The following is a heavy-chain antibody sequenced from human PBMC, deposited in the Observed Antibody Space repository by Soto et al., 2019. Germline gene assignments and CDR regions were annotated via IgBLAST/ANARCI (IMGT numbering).Heavy chain of an antibody. J-gene: IGHJ4*02. CDR1: GVTFSSYA. CDR3: ARYIRGPTVYYFDF. V-gene: IGHV3-23*01. CDR2: VSYNGGDT. Sequence: GGSLRLSCAASGVTFSSYAMTWVRQAPGKGLEWVSIVSYNGGDTYYADSVKGRFTISRDNSKDTVDLQMNGLRAEDTAVYYCARYIRGPTVYYFDFWGPGVLVTVSS. D-gene: IGHD1-1*01.